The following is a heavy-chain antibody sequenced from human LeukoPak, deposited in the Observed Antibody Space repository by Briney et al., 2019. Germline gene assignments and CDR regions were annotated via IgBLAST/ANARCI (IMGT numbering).Heavy chain of an antibody. V-gene: IGHV3-23*01. Sequence: GGSLRLSCAASGFTFSSYALSWVRQPPGKGLEWVSVISASGGNTYYADSVKGRFTISRDNSKNTLYLQMNSLRAEDTAVYYCAKPYYYGSRSYMDYWGQGTLVTVSS. D-gene: IGHD3-10*01. CDR2: ISASGGNT. CDR3: AKPYYYGSRSYMDY. CDR1: GFTFSSYA. J-gene: IGHJ4*02.